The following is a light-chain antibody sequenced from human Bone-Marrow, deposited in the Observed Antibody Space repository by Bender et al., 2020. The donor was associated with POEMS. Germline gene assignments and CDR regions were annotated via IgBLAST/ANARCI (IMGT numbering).Light chain of an antibody. CDR1: SASVSPSHY. Sequence: QTVVTQELSFSVSPGGTVTLTCGLTSASVSPSHYPSWYQQTPGQAPRTLIYDANTRSSGVPDRFSGSILGSRAALTITGAQADDESDYYCLLRLTTGTWVFGGGTKLTVL. V-gene: IGLV8-61*01. CDR3: LLRLTTGTWV. J-gene: IGLJ3*02. CDR2: DAN.